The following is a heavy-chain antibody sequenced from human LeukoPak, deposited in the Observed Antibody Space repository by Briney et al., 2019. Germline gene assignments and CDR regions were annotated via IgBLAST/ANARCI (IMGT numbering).Heavy chain of an antibody. Sequence: GGSLRLSCAASGFTFSSYEMNWVRQAPGKGLEWASYISSSGSTIYYADSVKGRFTISRDNAKNSLYLQMNSLRAEDTAVYYCARDTGYFDYWGQGTLVTVSS. CDR1: GFTFSSYE. CDR2: ISSSGSTI. D-gene: IGHD4-17*01. J-gene: IGHJ4*02. V-gene: IGHV3-48*03. CDR3: ARDTGYFDY.